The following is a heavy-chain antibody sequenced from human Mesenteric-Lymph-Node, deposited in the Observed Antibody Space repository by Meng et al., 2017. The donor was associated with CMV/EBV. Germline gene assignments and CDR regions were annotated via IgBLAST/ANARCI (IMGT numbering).Heavy chain of an antibody. CDR1: GITLSSNG. D-gene: IGHD2-2*01. J-gene: IGHJ5*02. V-gene: IGHV3-23*01. CDR2: ISGSGDGT. Sequence: GGSLRLSCAASGITLSSNGMSWVRQVPGKGLEWVSVISGSGDGTSYADSVKGRFTISRDNSKSTLYLQMNSLRAEDTATYYCGKATHCSRTSCSRGWFDPWGQGTLVTVSS. CDR3: GKATHCSRTSCSRGWFDP.